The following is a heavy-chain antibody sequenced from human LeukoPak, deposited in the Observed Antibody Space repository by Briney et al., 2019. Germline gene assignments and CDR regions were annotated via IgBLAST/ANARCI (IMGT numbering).Heavy chain of an antibody. V-gene: IGHV1-69*05. CDR1: GGTFSSYA. CDR3: ARGRSRTARPDY. J-gene: IGHJ4*02. D-gene: IGHD6-6*01. Sequence: SVKVSCKASGGTFSSYAISWVRQAPGQGLEWMGGIIPIFGTANYAQKFQGRVTITTDESTSTAYMELSSLRSEDTAVYYCARGRSRTARPDYWGQGTLVTVSS. CDR2: IIPIFGTA.